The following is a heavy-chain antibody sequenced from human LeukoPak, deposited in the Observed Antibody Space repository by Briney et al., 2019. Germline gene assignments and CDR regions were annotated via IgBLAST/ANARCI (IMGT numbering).Heavy chain of an antibody. Sequence: PGGSLRLSCAASGFTCSSSWMSWVRRPPGEGLEWGANIILVGSAKYYVDSVKGRFTISRDDAKNSLYLQMNSLRAEDTAVYYCARDLFSCSSTSCYVYWGQGTLVTVSS. J-gene: IGHJ4*02. V-gene: IGHV3-7*01. D-gene: IGHD2-2*01. CDR3: ARDLFSCSSTSCYVY. CDR1: GFTCSSSW. CDR2: IILVGSAK.